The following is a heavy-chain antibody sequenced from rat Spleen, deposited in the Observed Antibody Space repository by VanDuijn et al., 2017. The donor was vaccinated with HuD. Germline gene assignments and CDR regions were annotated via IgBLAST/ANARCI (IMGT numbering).Heavy chain of an antibody. J-gene: IGHJ3*01. CDR3: SRDEYRDNWGFDY. CDR1: GFPFSDHY. D-gene: IGHD1-5*01. Sequence: EVHLVESGGGLVQPGRSLKLSCAASGFPFSDHYMAWVRQAPTKGLEWVASISYDGDNTYYRDSVKGRFTISRDNAKSTLYLQMDSLRSEDTAIYFCSRDEYRDNWGFDYWGQGTLVTVSS. V-gene: IGHV5-20*01. CDR2: ISYDGDNT.